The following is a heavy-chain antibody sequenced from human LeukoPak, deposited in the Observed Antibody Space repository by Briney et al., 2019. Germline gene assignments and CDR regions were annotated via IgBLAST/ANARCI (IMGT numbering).Heavy chain of an antibody. Sequence: ASVKVSCKASGYTFTSYAMHWVRQAPGQRLEWMGWINAGNGNTKYSQEFQGRVTITRDTSASTAYMELSSLRSEDMAAYYCARGIAARRGYFDYWGQGTLVTVSS. CDR1: GYTFTSYA. CDR3: ARGIAARRGYFDY. J-gene: IGHJ4*02. D-gene: IGHD6-6*01. CDR2: INAGNGNT. V-gene: IGHV1-3*03.